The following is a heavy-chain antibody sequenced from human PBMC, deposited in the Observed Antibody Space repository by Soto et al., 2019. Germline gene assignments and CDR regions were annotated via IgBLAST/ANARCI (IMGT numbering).Heavy chain of an antibody. J-gene: IGHJ4*02. V-gene: IGHV4-30-2*01. CDR2: IYHSGST. CDR1: GGSISSGGYS. CDR3: ARGHGSGSYYPLGY. Sequence: QLQLQESGSGLVKPSQTLSLTCAVSGGSISSGGYSWSWIRQPPGKGLEWIGYIYHSGSTYYNPSLKSRGTISVDRSKNQFSLKLSSVTAADTAVYYCARGHGSGSYYPLGYWGQGTLVTVSS. D-gene: IGHD3-10*01.